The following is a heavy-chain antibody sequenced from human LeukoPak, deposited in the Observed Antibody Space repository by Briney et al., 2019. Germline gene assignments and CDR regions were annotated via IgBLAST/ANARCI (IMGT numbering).Heavy chain of an antibody. Sequence: PGGSLRLSCAASGLTLSSYWMSWVRQAPGMGLEWVANINEDGSKKFYVDSVKGRFTISRDNAKNSLYLQMNSLRAEDTALYYCARENIVGSTWGDIDYWGQGTLVTVSS. V-gene: IGHV3-7*01. J-gene: IGHJ4*02. CDR1: GLTLSSYW. CDR2: INEDGSKK. CDR3: ARENIVGSTWGDIDY. D-gene: IGHD1-26*01.